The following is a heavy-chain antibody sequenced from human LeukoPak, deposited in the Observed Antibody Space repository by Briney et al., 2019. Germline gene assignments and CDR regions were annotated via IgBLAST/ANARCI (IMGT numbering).Heavy chain of an antibody. J-gene: IGHJ4*02. CDR1: GYTFTSYY. CDR3: ARDKYYDFWSGHYTGGYYFDY. D-gene: IGHD3-3*01. Sequence: ASVKVSCKASGYTFTSYYMHWVRQAPGQGLEWMGIINPSGGSTSYAQKFQGRVTMTRDTSTSTVYMELSSLRSEDTAVYYCARDKYYDFWSGHYTGGYYFDYWGQGTLVTVSS. CDR2: INPSGGST. V-gene: IGHV1-46*01.